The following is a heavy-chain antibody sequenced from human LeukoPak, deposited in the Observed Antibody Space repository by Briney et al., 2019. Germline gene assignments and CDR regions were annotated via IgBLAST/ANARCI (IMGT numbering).Heavy chain of an antibody. Sequence: GASVTVSCTASGYTFTIYYMHWVRQAPGQGLEWMGIINPSGGSTSYAQKFQGRVTMTRDTSTSTVYMELSSLRSEDTAVYYCASGLAGIAVAGTIDYWGQGTLVTVSS. CDR2: INPSGGST. CDR1: GYTFTIYY. J-gene: IGHJ4*02. D-gene: IGHD6-19*01. V-gene: IGHV1-46*01. CDR3: ASGLAGIAVAGTIDY.